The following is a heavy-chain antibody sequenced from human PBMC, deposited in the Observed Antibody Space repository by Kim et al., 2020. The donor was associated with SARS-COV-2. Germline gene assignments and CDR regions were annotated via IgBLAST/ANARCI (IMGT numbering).Heavy chain of an antibody. V-gene: IGHV3-48*03. CDR1: GFTFSSYD. Sequence: GGSLRLSCAASGFTFSSYDMNWVRQAPGKGLEWVSSISSSGSTIYYADSVKGRFTISRDNAKNSLYLQMNSLRAEDTAVYYCARRVVGYYYLAMNVCCPGATVAVSS. CDR3: ARRVVGYYYLAMNV. J-gene: IGHJ6*02. CDR2: ISSSGSTI.